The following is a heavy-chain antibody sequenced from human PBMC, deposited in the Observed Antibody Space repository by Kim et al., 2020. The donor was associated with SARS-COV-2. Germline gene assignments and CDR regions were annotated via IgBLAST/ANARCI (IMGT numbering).Heavy chain of an antibody. Sequence: SETLSLTCTVSGGSISSSSYYWGWIRQPPGKGLEWIGSIYYSGSTYYNPSLKSRVTISVDTSKNQFSLKLSSVTAADTAVYYCARTEDYYGSGSGSDYWGQGTLVTVSS. CDR1: GGSISSSSYY. CDR3: ARTEDYYGSGSGSDY. J-gene: IGHJ4*02. V-gene: IGHV4-39*01. D-gene: IGHD3-10*01. CDR2: IYYSGST.